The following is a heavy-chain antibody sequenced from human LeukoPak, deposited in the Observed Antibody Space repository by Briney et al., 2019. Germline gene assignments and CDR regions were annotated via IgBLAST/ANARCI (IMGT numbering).Heavy chain of an antibody. V-gene: IGHV1-18*01. J-gene: IGHJ4*02. D-gene: IGHD2-21*02. Sequence: ASVKVSCKASGYTFTSYGISWVRQAPGQGLEWMGWISAYNGNTNYAQKLQGRVTMTTDTSTSTAYMELRSLRSDDTAVYYCARGCYVMVTAKCVIDYWGQGTLVTVSS. CDR2: ISAYNGNT. CDR1: GYTFTSYG. CDR3: ARGCYVMVTAKCVIDY.